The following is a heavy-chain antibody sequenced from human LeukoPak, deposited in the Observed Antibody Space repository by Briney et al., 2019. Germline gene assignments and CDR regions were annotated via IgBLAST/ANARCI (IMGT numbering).Heavy chain of an antibody. CDR3: AREGPYCTNGVCYSPIDY. D-gene: IGHD2-8*01. Sequence: GASVKVSCKASGYTVTNYYMHWVRQAPGQGLEWMGIVNPSSISASYAQKFQGRVTMTRDTSTSTVSMELSSLGSEDTAVYYCAREGPYCTNGVCYSPIDYWGQGTLVTVSS. CDR2: VNPSSISA. CDR1: GYTVTNYY. V-gene: IGHV1-46*01. J-gene: IGHJ4*02.